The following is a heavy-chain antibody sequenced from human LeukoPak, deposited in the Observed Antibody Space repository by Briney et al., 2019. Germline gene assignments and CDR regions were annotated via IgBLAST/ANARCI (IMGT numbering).Heavy chain of an antibody. V-gene: IGHV4-4*07. CDR3: ARDLPSGYSGSWNWFDP. CDR2: IYTSGST. CDR1: GGSISSYY. D-gene: IGHD6-13*01. Sequence: SETLSLTCTVSGGSISSYYWSWIRQPAGKGLEWIGRIYTSGSTNYNPSLKSRVTMSVDTSKNQFSLKLSSVTAADTAVYYCARDLPSGYSGSWNWFDPWGQGTLVTVSS. J-gene: IGHJ5*02.